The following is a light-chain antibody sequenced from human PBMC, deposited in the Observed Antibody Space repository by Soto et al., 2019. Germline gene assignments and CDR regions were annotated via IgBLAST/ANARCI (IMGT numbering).Light chain of an antibody. CDR1: KNDIGVYDF. CDR3: FSFTTTSTHV. V-gene: IGLV2-8*01. Sequence: QSALAQPPSASGSPGQSVTISCTGTKNDIGVYDFVSWYQHHPGKAPRLIIYEVVQRPSGVPDRFSGSKSGNTASLTVSGLQAEDEAEYFCFSFTTTSTHVFGTGTKVTVL. CDR2: EVV. J-gene: IGLJ1*01.